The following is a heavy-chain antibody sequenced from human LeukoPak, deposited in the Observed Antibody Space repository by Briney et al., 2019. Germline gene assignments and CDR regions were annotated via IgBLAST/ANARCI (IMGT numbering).Heavy chain of an antibody. V-gene: IGHV3-23*01. CDR2: ISGSGAST. J-gene: IGHJ4*02. CDR3: AKDVGKWESLHFFDY. Sequence: GGSLRFSCAASGFTFSNHAMSWVRQAPGKGLEWISGISGSGASTYYADSVKGRFTISRDDSRNTLYLQMNSLRGDDTAVYYCAKDVGKWESLHFFDYWGQGTLVTVSS. CDR1: GFTFSNHA. D-gene: IGHD1-26*01.